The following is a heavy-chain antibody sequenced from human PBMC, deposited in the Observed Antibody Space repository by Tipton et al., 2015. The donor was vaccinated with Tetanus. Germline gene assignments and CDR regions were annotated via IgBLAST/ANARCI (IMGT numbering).Heavy chain of an antibody. CDR1: GFTFDDYA. D-gene: IGHD6-19*01. V-gene: IGHV3-9*01. CDR3: AKDSGSGWAYHDY. CDR2: ISWNSGNI. Sequence: SLRLSCAASGFTFDDYAMHWVRQAPGKGLEWVSGISWNSGNIGYADSVKGRFTISRDNAKNSLYLQMNSLRAEDTASYYCAKDSGSGWAYHDYWGQGTLVTVSS. J-gene: IGHJ4*02.